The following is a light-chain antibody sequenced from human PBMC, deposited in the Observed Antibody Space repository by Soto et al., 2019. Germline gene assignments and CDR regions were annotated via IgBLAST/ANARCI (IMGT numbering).Light chain of an antibody. CDR3: QQLNNFPIT. CDR1: QGIGSY. CDR2: AAS. J-gene: IGKJ5*01. Sequence: GDRVTITCRASQGIGSYLAWYQQKPGEAPKLLIYAASTLHSGVPSRFSASGYGTDFTLSISSLQPEDFATYYCQQLNNFPITFGQGTRLEIK. V-gene: IGKV1-9*01.